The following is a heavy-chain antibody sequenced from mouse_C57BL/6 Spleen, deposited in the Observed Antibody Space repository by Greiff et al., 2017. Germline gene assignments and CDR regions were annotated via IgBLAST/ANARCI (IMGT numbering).Heavy chain of an antibody. CDR1: GYTFTNYW. CDR3: ARGGSLLFYAMDY. D-gene: IGHD1-1*01. J-gene: IGHJ4*01. V-gene: IGHV1-63*01. Sequence: VQLQQSGAELVRPGTSVKMSCKASGYTFTNYWIGWAKQRPGHGLEWIGDIYPGGGYTNYNEKFKGKATQTADKSSSTAYMQFSSLTSEDSAIYYCARGGSLLFYAMDYWGQGTSVTVSS. CDR2: IYPGGGYT.